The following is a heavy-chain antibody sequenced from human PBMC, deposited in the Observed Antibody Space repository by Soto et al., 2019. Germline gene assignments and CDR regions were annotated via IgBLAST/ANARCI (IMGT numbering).Heavy chain of an antibody. D-gene: IGHD6-19*01. CDR3: ARDGPSSGWDLYYYYYGMDV. Sequence: PSQTLSLTCAISGDSVSSNSAAWNWIRQSPSRGLEWLGRTYYRSKWYNDYAVSVKSRITINPDTSKNQFSLQLNSVTPEDTAVYYCARDGPSSGWDLYYYYYGMDVWGQGTTVTVSS. J-gene: IGHJ6*02. CDR1: GDSVSSNSAA. CDR2: TYYRSKWYN. V-gene: IGHV6-1*01.